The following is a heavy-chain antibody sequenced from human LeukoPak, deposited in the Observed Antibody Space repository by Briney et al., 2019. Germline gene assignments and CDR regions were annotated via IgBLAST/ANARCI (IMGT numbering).Heavy chain of an antibody. CDR3: AREGETAVAAPYYFDY. D-gene: IGHD6-19*01. Sequence: SVKVSCKASGGTFSSYAISWVRQAPGQGLEWMGRIIPIFGTANYAQKFQGRVTIATDESTSTAYMELSSLRSEDTAVYYCAREGETAVAAPYYFDYWGQGTLVTVSS. J-gene: IGHJ4*02. CDR2: IIPIFGTA. CDR1: GGTFSSYA. V-gene: IGHV1-69*05.